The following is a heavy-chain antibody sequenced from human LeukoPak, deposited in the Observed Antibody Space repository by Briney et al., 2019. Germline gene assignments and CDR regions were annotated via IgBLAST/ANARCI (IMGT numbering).Heavy chain of an antibody. J-gene: IGHJ6*02. CDR2: IIPIFGTA. V-gene: IGHV1-69*13. CDR3: ARASTYYDFWSGYHCYYYGMDV. Sequence: ASVKVSCKASGGTFSSYAISWVRQAPGQGLEWMGGIIPIFGTANYAQKFQGRVTITADESTSTAYMELSSLRSEDTAVYYCARASTYYDFWSGYHCYYYGMDVWGQGTTVTVSS. CDR1: GGTFSSYA. D-gene: IGHD3-3*01.